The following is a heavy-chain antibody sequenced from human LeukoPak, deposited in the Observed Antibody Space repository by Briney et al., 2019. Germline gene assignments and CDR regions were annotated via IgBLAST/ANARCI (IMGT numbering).Heavy chain of an antibody. D-gene: IGHD1-26*01. CDR3: ARGAQWEPPGLDY. J-gene: IGHJ4*02. V-gene: IGHV3-21*01. CDR1: GFTVSSNY. Sequence: GGSLRLSCAASGFTVSSNYMSWVRQAPGKGLEWVSSISSSSSYIYYADSVKGRFTISRDNAKNSLYLQMNSLRAEDTAVYYCARGAQWEPPGLDYWGQGTLVTVSS. CDR2: ISSSSSYI.